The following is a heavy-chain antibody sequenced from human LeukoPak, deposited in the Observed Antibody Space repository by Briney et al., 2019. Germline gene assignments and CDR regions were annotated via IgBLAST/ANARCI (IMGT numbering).Heavy chain of an antibody. V-gene: IGHV1-69*04. CDR3: ASQGIAPAVHFDY. Sequence: ASVKVSCKASGGTFSSYAISWVRQAPGQGLEWMGRIIPILGIANYAQKFQGRVTITADKSTSTAYMELSSLRSEDTAVYYCASQGIAPAVHFDYWGRGTLVNVSS. CDR1: GGTFSSYA. CDR2: IIPILGIA. J-gene: IGHJ4*02. D-gene: IGHD6-13*01.